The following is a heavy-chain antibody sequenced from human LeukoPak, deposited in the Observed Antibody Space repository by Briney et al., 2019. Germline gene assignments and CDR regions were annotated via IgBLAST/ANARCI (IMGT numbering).Heavy chain of an antibody. CDR1: GFTFDGYA. J-gene: IGHJ6*02. V-gene: IGHV3-9*01. CDR2: ISWNSGRI. D-gene: IGHD3-3*01. Sequence: PGGSLRLSCAASGFTFDGYAMHWVRQAPGKGLEWVSGISWNSGRIGYADSVKGRFTISRDNAKNSLYLQMNSLRAEDTALDYCAKDMYYDFWSGYYTGNNYYYGMDVWGQGTTVTVSS. CDR3: AKDMYYDFWSGYYTGNNYYYGMDV.